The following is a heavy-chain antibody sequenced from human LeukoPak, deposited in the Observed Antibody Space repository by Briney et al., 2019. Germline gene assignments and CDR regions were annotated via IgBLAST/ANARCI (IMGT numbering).Heavy chain of an antibody. J-gene: IGHJ4*02. D-gene: IGHD3-10*01. CDR1: GFTLSSYG. V-gene: IGHV3-23*01. CDR2: ISESGAKT. Sequence: PGGSLRLSCAASGFTLSSYGMSWVRQAPGRALEWVSSISESGAKTYYADSVKGRYTISRDNAKNTLYLQMNSLSAEDTAVYYCAKDQRPSGSYGYFDYWGQGTLVTVSP. CDR3: AKDQRPSGSYGYFDY.